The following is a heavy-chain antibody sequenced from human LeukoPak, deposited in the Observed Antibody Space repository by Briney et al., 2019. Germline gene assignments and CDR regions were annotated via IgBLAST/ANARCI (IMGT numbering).Heavy chain of an antibody. Sequence: ASVKVSCKASGYTFTGYYMHWVRQAPGQGLEWMGWINPNSGGTNYAQKFQGRVTMTRDTSISTAYMELSRLRSDDTAVYYCAREYGGRPYYYYGMDAWGQGTTVTVSS. CDR1: GYTFTGYY. J-gene: IGHJ6*02. CDR2: INPNSGGT. V-gene: IGHV1-2*02. CDR3: AREYGGRPYYYYGMDA. D-gene: IGHD4-23*01.